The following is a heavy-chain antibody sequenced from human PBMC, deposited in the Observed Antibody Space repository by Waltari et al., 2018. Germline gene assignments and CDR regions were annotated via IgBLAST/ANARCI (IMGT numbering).Heavy chain of an antibody. J-gene: IGHJ3*02. CDR2: IYYSGST. Sequence: QVQLQESGPGLVKPSETLSLTCTVSGGSISSPYWSWIPQPPGKGLEWIGYIYYSGSTNYNPSLKSRVTISVDTSKNQFSLKLSSVTAADTAVYYCARDSEAVAGIEAFDIWGQGTMVTVSS. CDR3: ARDSEAVAGIEAFDI. V-gene: IGHV4-59*11. CDR1: GGSISSPY. D-gene: IGHD6-19*01.